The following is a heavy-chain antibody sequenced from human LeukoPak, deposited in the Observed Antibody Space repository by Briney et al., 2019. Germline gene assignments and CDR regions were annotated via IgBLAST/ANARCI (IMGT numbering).Heavy chain of an antibody. Sequence: GGSLRLSCAASGFTFSSYGMHWVRQAPGKGLEWVAFIRYDGSNKYYADSVKGRFTISRDNSKNTLYLQMNSLRAEDTAVYYCAKERYSSGWDGDLVAFDIWGQGTMVTVSS. J-gene: IGHJ3*02. CDR2: IRYDGSNK. V-gene: IGHV3-30*02. CDR1: GFTFSSYG. D-gene: IGHD6-19*01. CDR3: AKERYSSGWDGDLVAFDI.